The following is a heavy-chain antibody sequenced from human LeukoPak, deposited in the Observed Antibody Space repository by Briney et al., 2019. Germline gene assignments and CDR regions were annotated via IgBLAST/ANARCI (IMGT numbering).Heavy chain of an antibody. CDR3: ARSGQTTVAYLD. J-gene: IGHJ4*02. CDR1: GGSFSAYN. Sequence: SETLSLTCAVNGGSFSAYNWSWIRQPPGKGLEWIGEINRSGSTNYNPSLKSRVAISVDTSKTQFSLKLTSVTAADTAVYYCARSGQTTVAYLDWGQGSLVTVSP. V-gene: IGHV4-34*01. D-gene: IGHD4-11*01. CDR2: INRSGST.